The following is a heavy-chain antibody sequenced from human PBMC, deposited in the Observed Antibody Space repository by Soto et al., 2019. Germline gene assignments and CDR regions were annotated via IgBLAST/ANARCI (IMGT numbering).Heavy chain of an antibody. Sequence: SETLSLTCTVSGGSISSYYWSWIRQPPGKGLEWIGYIYYSGSTNYNPSLKSRVTISVDTSKNQFSLKLSSVTAADTAVYYCARASGDSSGYYLYYFDYWGQGTLVTVSS. J-gene: IGHJ4*02. CDR1: GGSISSYY. V-gene: IGHV4-59*01. CDR3: ARASGDSSGYYLYYFDY. D-gene: IGHD3-22*01. CDR2: IYYSGST.